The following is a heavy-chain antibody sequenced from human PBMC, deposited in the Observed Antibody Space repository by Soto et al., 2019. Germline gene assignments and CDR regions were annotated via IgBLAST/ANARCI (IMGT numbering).Heavy chain of an antibody. CDR1: GFTISDYY. CDR2: ISSSDNII. CDR3: TSTHHDYVWGSPFYPRAFDP. J-gene: IGHJ5*02. D-gene: IGHD3-16*01. Sequence: GSLRHTCTASGFTISDYYMSWIRQAPGKGLEWVSYISSSDNIIYYADSVKGRFTISRDNAKNSLYLQMNSLRAEDTAVYYCTSTHHDYVWGSPFYPRAFDPWGQGTLVTVSS. V-gene: IGHV3-11*01.